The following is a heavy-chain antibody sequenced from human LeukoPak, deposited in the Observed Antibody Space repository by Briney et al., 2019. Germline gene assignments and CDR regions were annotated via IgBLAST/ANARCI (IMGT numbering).Heavy chain of an antibody. V-gene: IGHV4-39*01. CDR2: IYYSGST. CDR3: ARIPTNAVPSAHNGFDI. D-gene: IGHD6-19*01. J-gene: IGHJ3*02. CDR1: GGSIGSTKYY. Sequence: PSETLSLTCTVAGGSIGSTKYYWGWIRQPPGKGLEGIDNIYYSGSTYYNPSLKSRVTISVDTSKNQFSLRLNSVTAADTSIYYCARIPTNAVPSAHNGFDIWGQGTMVTVSS.